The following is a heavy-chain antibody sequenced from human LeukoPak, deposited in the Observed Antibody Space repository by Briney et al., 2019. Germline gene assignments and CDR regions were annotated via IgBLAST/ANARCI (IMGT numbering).Heavy chain of an antibody. J-gene: IGHJ3*02. D-gene: IGHD3-10*01. CDR1: GDSVSSNSDT. V-gene: IGHV6-1*01. CDR3: VRDSGMGLDAFDI. Sequence: SQTLSLTCAISGDSVSSNSDTWHWIRQSPSGVRVCLGWTYYRSRWLNDYAVSVNGRITDNPDTSKNQFSLQLHSVSPEDTAVYYCVRDSGMGLDAFDIWGQGTMVTVSS. CDR2: TYYRSRWLN.